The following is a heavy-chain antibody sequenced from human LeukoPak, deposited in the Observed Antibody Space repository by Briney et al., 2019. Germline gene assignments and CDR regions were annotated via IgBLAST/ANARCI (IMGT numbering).Heavy chain of an antibody. D-gene: IGHD3-16*01. CDR1: GFSFSSSW. CDR2: INSHGRTT. Sequence: GGSLRLSCAASGFSFSSSWMHWVRQAPGTGLVWVSRINSHGRTTNYAASVKGRFTISRDNAMSTLYLQMNSLRAEDTAVYYCARDFGHYGMDVWGQGTTVT. CDR3: ARDFGHYGMDV. J-gene: IGHJ6*02. V-gene: IGHV3-74*01.